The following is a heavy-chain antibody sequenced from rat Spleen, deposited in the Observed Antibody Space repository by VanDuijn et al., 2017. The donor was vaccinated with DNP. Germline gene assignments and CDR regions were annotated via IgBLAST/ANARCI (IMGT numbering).Heavy chain of an antibody. CDR2: ISNTGDNT. CDR1: GFIFSNYY. J-gene: IGHJ2*01. CDR3: TRERRITIATTDYFDY. Sequence: EVQLVESGGGPVQPGRSLKLSCVASGFIFSNYYMTWIRQAPGKGLEWVASISNTGDNTYYSDSVRGRFSLSRDKDKSTLYLQVNSLRAEDTATDHGTRERRITIATTDYFDYWGQGVRVTVSS. D-gene: IGHD1-3*01. V-gene: IGHV5-31*01.